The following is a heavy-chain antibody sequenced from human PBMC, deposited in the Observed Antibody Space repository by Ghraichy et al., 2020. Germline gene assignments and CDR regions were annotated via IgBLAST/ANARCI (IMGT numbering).Heavy chain of an antibody. CDR3: AKDSSGWYASLNYFYYGMDV. CDR1: GFTFSNFG. J-gene: IGHJ6*02. Sequence: GGSLRLSCAASGFTFSNFGMYWVRQAPGKGLEWVALISYDGSNKYYADSVKGRFTVSRDNSKNTLFLQMNSLRAEDTAVYYCAKDSSGWYASLNYFYYGMDVWGQGTTVTVSS. CDR2: ISYDGSNK. V-gene: IGHV3-30*18. D-gene: IGHD6-19*01.